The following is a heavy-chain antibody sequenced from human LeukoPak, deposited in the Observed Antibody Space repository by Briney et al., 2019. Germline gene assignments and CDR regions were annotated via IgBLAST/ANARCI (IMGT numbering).Heavy chain of an antibody. CDR1: GFTFSNYA. CDR3: TRRAGSSGYYYWYFDL. Sequence: PGGSLRLSCAASGFTFSNYAMSWVRQAPGKGLEWVSSISGSGDYTYYAGSVKGRFTISRDDSKNTAYLQMNSLKTEDTAVYYCTRRAGSSGYYYWYFDLWGRGTLVTVSS. V-gene: IGHV3-23*01. J-gene: IGHJ2*01. CDR2: ISGSGDYT. D-gene: IGHD3-22*01.